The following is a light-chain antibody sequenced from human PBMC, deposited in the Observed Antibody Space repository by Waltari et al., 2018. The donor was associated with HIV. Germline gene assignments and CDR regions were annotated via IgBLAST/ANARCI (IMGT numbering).Light chain of an antibody. Sequence: VMTQSPATLSVSPGERATLSCRASQSVSSYLAWYQQKPGQAPRLLIYGASTRATGIPSRCVGSGSGTDFTLTISSLQSEYFAVYFCQQYNKWSRGTFGGGTKVEVK. V-gene: IGKV3D-15*01. J-gene: IGKJ4*01. CDR3: QQYNKWSRGT. CDR1: QSVSSY. CDR2: GAS.